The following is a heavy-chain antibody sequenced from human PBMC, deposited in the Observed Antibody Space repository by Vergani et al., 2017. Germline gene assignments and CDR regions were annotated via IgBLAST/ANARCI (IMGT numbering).Heavy chain of an antibody. CDR3: ARGLYKYSGYRTVDC. V-gene: IGHV4-34*01. Sequence: QVQLQQWGAGLLKPSETLSLTCAVYGGSFSGYYWSWIRQPPGKGLEWIGEINHSGSTNYNPSLKSRVTISVDTSKNQFSLKLSSVTAAETAVYYCARGLYKYSGYRTVDCWGQGTLVTVSS. D-gene: IGHD5-12*01. J-gene: IGHJ4*02. CDR1: GGSFSGYY. CDR2: INHSGST.